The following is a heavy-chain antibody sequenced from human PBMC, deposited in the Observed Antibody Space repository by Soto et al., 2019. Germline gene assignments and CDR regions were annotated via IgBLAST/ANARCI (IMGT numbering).Heavy chain of an antibody. CDR2: IFSNDEK. CDR1: GFSLSNARMG. CDR3: ARLYYYDSSGYMYYFDY. D-gene: IGHD3-22*01. J-gene: IGHJ4*02. Sequence: QVTLKESGPVLVKPTETLTLTCTVSGFSLSNARMGVSWIRQPPGKALEWLAHIFSNDEKSYSTSLKSRLTISQDTSKSQVVLNMTNMYPVDTATYYCARLYYYDSSGYMYYFDYWGQGTLVTVSS. V-gene: IGHV2-26*01.